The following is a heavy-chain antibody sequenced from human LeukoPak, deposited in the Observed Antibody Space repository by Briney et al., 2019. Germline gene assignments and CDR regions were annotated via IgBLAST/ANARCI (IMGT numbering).Heavy chain of an antibody. V-gene: IGHV4-39*01. D-gene: IGHD6-13*01. CDR1: GGSISIGSYY. J-gene: IGHJ5*02. CDR2: IHYSGST. Sequence: SETLSLTCTVSGGSISIGSYYWAWIRQPPGKGLEWIGSIHYSGSTHYNPSLKSRVTISVDASMNQFSLKVNSVTAADTAVYYCARKKLAVGRVDCFDPWGQGILVTVSS. CDR3: ARKKLAVGRVDCFDP.